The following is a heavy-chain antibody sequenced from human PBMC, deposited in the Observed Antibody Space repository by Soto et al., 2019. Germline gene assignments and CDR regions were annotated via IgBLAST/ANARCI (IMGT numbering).Heavy chain of an antibody. J-gene: IGHJ6*02. V-gene: IGHV3-33*01. CDR3: ARGVGGSYSNYYYGMDV. CDR1: GFTFSSYG. CDR2: IWYDGSNK. Sequence: VQLVESGGGLVQPGGSLRLSCAASGFTFSSYGMHWVRQAPGKGLEWVAVIWYDGSNKYYADSVKGRFTISRDNSKNTLYLQMNSLRAEDTAVYYCARGVGGSYSNYYYGMDVWGQGTTVTVSS. D-gene: IGHD1-26*01.